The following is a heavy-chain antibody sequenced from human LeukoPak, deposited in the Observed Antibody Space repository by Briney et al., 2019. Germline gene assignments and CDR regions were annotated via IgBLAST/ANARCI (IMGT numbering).Heavy chain of an antibody. V-gene: IGHV4-34*01. J-gene: IGHJ6*03. CDR3: ARGGGGYSSGWYARRDRYYMDV. CDR1: GGSFSGYY. Sequence: SETLSLTCAVYGGSFSGYYWSWIRQPPGKGLEWSGEINHIGSINHNPSLKSRVTISVDTSKNQFSLKLSSVTAADTAVYYCARGGGGYSSGWYARRDRYYMDVWGKGTTVTVSS. CDR2: INHIGSI. D-gene: IGHD6-19*01.